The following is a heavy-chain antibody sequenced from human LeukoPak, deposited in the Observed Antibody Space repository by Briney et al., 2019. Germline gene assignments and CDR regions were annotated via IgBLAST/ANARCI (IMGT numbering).Heavy chain of an antibody. CDR2: LSGNAYST. CDR1: GFTFSNAW. D-gene: IGHD1-26*01. Sequence: GGSLRLSCAASGFTFSNAWMSRVRQAPGKGLEWVSALSGNAYSTYYADSVKGRFTISRDNSKNTLYLQMNSLRAEDTAVYYCAKQKAIVGATRVYYYYMDVWGKGTTVTISS. CDR3: AKQKAIVGATRVYYYYMDV. J-gene: IGHJ6*03. V-gene: IGHV3-23*01.